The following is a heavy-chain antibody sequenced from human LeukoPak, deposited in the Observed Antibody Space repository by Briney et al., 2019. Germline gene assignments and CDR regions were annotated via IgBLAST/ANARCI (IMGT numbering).Heavy chain of an antibody. CDR3: ARARIAAAGENWFDP. V-gene: IGHV3-21*01. CDR2: ISSSSSYI. D-gene: IGHD6-13*01. CDR1: GFTFSSYS. Sequence: GGSLRLSCAASGFTFSSYSMNWVRQAPGKGLEWVSSISSSSSYIYYADSVKGRFTISRDNAKNSLYLQMNSLRAVDTAVYYCARARIAAAGENWFDPWGQGTLVTVSS. J-gene: IGHJ5*02.